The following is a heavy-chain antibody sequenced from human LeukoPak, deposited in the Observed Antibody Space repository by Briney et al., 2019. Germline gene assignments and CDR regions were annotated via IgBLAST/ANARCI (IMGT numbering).Heavy chain of an antibody. Sequence: PGASVKVSCKASGGTFSSYAISWVRQAPGQGLEWMGGIIPIFGTANYAQKFHGRVTNTADESTSTAYMELSSERSEDTAVYYCACSLSDDFWSGYPFDYWGQGTLVSVSS. CDR1: GGTFSSYA. D-gene: IGHD3-3*01. CDR2: IIPIFGTA. CDR3: ACSLSDDFWSGYPFDY. V-gene: IGHV1-69*13. J-gene: IGHJ4*02.